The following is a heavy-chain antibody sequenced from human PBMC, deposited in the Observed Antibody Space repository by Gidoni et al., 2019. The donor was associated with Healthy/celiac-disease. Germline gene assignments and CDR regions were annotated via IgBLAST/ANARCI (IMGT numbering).Heavy chain of an antibody. CDR3: ARHVLYGDYYYGMDV. J-gene: IGHJ6*02. CDR1: GGSISSSSYY. D-gene: IGHD4-17*01. V-gene: IGHV4-39*01. Sequence: QLQLQESGPGLVKPSETLSLTCPVSGGSISSSSYYWGWIRQPPGKGLEWIGSIYYSGSTYYNPSLKSRVTISVDTSKNQFSLKLSSVTAADTAVYYCARHVLYGDYYYGMDVWGQGTTVTVSS. CDR2: IYYSGST.